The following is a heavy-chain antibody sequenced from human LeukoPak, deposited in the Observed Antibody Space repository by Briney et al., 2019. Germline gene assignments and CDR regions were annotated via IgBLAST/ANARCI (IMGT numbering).Heavy chain of an antibody. CDR2: INTSGST. V-gene: IGHV4-61*02. Sequence: SETLSLTCTVSGGSISSGSYFWTWIRQPAGKRLEWVGRINTSGSTNYNPSLKSRVTISVDTSKNQFSLKLSSVAAADTAVFFCAREGYTSSWYSGYYYFDYWGQGTLVTVSS. CDR1: GGSISSGSYF. J-gene: IGHJ4*02. CDR3: AREGYTSSWYSGYYYFDY. D-gene: IGHD6-13*01.